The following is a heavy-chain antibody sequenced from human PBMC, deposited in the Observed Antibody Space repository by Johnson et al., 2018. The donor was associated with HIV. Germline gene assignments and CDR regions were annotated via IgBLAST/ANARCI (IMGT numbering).Heavy chain of an antibody. V-gene: IGHV3-30*04. J-gene: IGHJ3*02. CDR1: GFTFDDYA. CDR2: ISYDGSKV. D-gene: IGHD1-26*01. CDR3: ARDIVGAPDAFDI. Sequence: QVQLVESGGGLVQPGRSLRLSCAASGFTFDDYAMHWVRQAPGKGMDWVAFISYDGSKVYYADSVKGRITISRDNSKNTLYVQMNSLRAEDTAVYYCARDIVGAPDAFDIWGQGTMVTVSS.